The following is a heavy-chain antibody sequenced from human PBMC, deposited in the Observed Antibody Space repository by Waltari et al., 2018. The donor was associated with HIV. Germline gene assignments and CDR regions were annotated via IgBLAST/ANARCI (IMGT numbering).Heavy chain of an antibody. J-gene: IGHJ4*02. CDR3: VALRTVTGTIDK. CDR2: IYSNGVS. D-gene: IGHD6-19*01. Sequence: QLPLQESGPALVKPSETLSLTCTVSTGYITQSYYWGWVRQFPGTGLEWIGSIYSNGVSHYAPSLKSRVALSVDMSKNQFSLTLTAVTAADTSRYFCVALRTVTGTIDKWGQGTLVTVS. CDR1: TGYITQSYY. V-gene: IGHV4-39*01.